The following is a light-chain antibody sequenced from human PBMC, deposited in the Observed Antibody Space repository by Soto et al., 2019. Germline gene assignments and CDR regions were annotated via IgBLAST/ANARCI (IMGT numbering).Light chain of an antibody. V-gene: IGKV3-20*01. Sequence: EIVLTQSPGTLSLSPGERATLSCRASQSVSSSYLAWYQQKPGQAPSLLIYGASSRATGIPYRFSGSGSGTVFTLTISILEPEDFAVYYCQQYGSSLFTFGPGTKVDIK. CDR1: QSVSSSY. CDR2: GAS. J-gene: IGKJ3*01. CDR3: QQYGSSLFT.